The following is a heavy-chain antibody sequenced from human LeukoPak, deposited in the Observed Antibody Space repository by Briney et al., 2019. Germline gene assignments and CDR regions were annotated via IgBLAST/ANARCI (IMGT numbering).Heavy chain of an antibody. J-gene: IGHJ4*02. D-gene: IGHD6-19*01. Sequence: SETLSLTCTVSGGSISSSSYYWGWIRQPPGKGLEWIGSIYYSGSTYYNPSLKSRVTISVDTSKNQFSLKLSSVTAADTAVYYCARDDSGCLDYWGQGTLVTVSS. CDR2: IYYSGST. V-gene: IGHV4-39*07. CDR3: ARDDSGCLDY. CDR1: GGSISSSSYY.